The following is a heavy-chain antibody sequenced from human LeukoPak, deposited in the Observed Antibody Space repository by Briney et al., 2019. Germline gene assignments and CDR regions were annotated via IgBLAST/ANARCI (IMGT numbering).Heavy chain of an antibody. CDR1: GFIVSSNY. CDR3: ARDQYYDSGTYSYYYMDV. V-gene: IGHV3-53*01. CDR2: IYSGGRT. D-gene: IGHD3-10*01. Sequence: GGSLRLSCAASGFIVSSNYMSWDRQAPGKGLEWVSVIYSGGRTFYADSVRGRFTISRDNSKNTLFLQMNSLRAEDTAVYYCARDQYYDSGTYSYYYMDVWGKGTTVTVSS. J-gene: IGHJ6*03.